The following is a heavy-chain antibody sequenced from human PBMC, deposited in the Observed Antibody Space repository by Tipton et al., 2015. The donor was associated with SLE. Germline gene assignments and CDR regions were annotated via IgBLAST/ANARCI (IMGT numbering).Heavy chain of an antibody. CDR2: MYITGNS. CDR1: GASISGYY. Sequence: TLSLTCIVSGASISGYYWSWIRQPAGKGLVWIGRMYITGNSKYNLSLRSRVTMSDDTSKNEFSLKMTSVTAADAAVYYCARDGPLIAASGTLYGEDSFDIWGQGRMVIVS. J-gene: IGHJ3*02. V-gene: IGHV4-4*07. CDR3: ARDGPLIAASGTLYGEDSFDI. D-gene: IGHD6-13*01.